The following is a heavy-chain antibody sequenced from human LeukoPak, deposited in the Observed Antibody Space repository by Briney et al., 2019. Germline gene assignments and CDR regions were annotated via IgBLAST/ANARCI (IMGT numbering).Heavy chain of an antibody. CDR3: TTDYYDYVWGSYRPDY. Sequence: ASVKVSCKASGYTFTGYYMHWVRQAPGQGLEWMGWINPNSGGTNYAQKFQGRVTMTRDMSTSTDYLELSSLRSEDTAVYYCTTDYYDYVWGSYRPDYWGQGTLVTVSS. CDR2: INPNSGGT. J-gene: IGHJ4*02. V-gene: IGHV1-2*02. CDR1: GYTFTGYY. D-gene: IGHD3-16*02.